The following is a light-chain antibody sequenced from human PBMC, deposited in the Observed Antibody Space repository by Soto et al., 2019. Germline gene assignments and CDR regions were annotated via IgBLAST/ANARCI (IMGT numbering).Light chain of an antibody. J-gene: IGKJ1*01. CDR1: QFITTW. CDR2: DAS. Sequence: DIQMTQSPSTLAASVGDRVTITCRASQFITTWLAWYQQKPGKVPKLLIYDASNLESGVPSRFSGSGSGTEFTLTISSLQPDDFATYYCQHYNSYPWTFGQGTKVEIK. CDR3: QHYNSYPWT. V-gene: IGKV1-5*01.